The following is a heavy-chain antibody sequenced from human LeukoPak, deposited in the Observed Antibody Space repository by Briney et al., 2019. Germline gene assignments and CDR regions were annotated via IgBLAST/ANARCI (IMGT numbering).Heavy chain of an antibody. CDR3: AKDPGDKAVDRWFDP. V-gene: IGHV3-7*03. CDR2: IKEDGSDK. D-gene: IGHD6-19*01. J-gene: IGHJ5*02. Sequence: GGSLRLSCAATGFSFTTYWMSWVRQAPGKGLEWVANIKEDGSDKYYVDSVKGRFSISRDNAKNSLYLQMSSLRAEDTAVYYCAKDPGDKAVDRWFDPWGQGTLVTVSS. CDR1: GFSFTTYW.